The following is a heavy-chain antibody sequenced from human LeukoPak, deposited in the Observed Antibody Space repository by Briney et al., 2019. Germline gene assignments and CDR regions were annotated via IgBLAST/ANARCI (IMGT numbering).Heavy chain of an antibody. CDR1: GGTFSSYA. CDR2: IIPILGIA. CDR3: ASSGIVATYGSGSYFNFDY. V-gene: IGHV1-69*10. Sequence: ASVKVSCKASGGTFSSYAISWVRQAPGQGLEWMGRIIPILGIANYAQKFQGRVTITADKSTSTAYMELSSLRSEDAAVYYCASSGIVATYGSGSYFNFDYWGQGTLVTVSS. J-gene: IGHJ4*02. D-gene: IGHD3-10*01.